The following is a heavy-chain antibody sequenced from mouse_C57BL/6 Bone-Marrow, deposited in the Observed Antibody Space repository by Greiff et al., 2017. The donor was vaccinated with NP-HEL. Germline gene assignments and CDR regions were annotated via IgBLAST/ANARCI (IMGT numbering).Heavy chain of an antibody. J-gene: IGHJ3*01. V-gene: IGHV14-4*01. D-gene: IGHD2-1*01. CDR3: TFYGNYEGAY. CDR2: IDPENGDT. Sequence: EVQLQQSGAELVRPGASVKLSCTASGFNIKDDYMHWVKQRPEQGLEWIGWIDPENGDTEYASKFQGKATITAYTSSNTAYLQLSSLTSEDTAVYYCTFYGNYEGAYWGQGTLVTVSA. CDR1: GFNIKDDY.